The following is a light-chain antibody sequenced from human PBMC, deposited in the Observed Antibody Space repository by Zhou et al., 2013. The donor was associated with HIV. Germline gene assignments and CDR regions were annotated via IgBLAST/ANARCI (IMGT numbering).Light chain of an antibody. V-gene: IGKV3-20*01. J-gene: IGKJ2*01. CDR1: HSISSN. Sequence: IVMTQSPATLSVSPGERATLSCRASHSISSNLAWYQQKPGQAPRLLVYGASTRATGIPDRFTGSGSGTDFTLTFTTLGPEDFAVYYCQQYANSPQTFGQGTKVEIK. CDR2: GAS. CDR3: QQYANSPQT.